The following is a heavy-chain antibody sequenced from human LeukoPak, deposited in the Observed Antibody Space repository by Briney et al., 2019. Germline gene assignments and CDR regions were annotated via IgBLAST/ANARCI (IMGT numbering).Heavy chain of an antibody. D-gene: IGHD6-6*01. CDR1: GFTFSSFS. Sequence: GGSLRLSCAASGFTFSSFSMNWVRQAPGKGLEWVSSISSGSSYIYYADSVKGRFTISRDNAKNSLYLQMNSLRAEGTAVYYCARPPFEYSSSSGWFDPWGQGTLVTVSS. V-gene: IGHV3-21*01. J-gene: IGHJ5*02. CDR2: ISSGSSYI. CDR3: ARPPFEYSSSSGWFDP.